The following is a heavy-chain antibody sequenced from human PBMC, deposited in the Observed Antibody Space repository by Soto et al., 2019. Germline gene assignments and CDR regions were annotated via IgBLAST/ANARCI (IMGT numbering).Heavy chain of an antibody. J-gene: IGHJ4*02. CDR2: IYYSGST. CDR1: GGSISSYY. Sequence: LSLTCTVSGGSISSYYWSWIRQPPGKGLEWIGYIYYSGSTNYNPSLKSRVTISVDTSKNQFSLKLSSVTAADTAVYYCARERGYSGYDLRGYFDYWGQGTLVTVSS. V-gene: IGHV4-59*01. D-gene: IGHD5-12*01. CDR3: ARERGYSGYDLRGYFDY.